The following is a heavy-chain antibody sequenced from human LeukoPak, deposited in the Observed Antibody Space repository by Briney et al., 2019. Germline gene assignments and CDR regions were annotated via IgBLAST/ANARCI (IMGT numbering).Heavy chain of an antibody. CDR3: AKAPYSSGRAPFHY. CDR1: GFTFDNYA. J-gene: IGHJ4*02. CDR2: ISWNSDSM. V-gene: IGHV3-9*01. Sequence: GGSLRLSCAASGFTFDNYAMPWARQAPGKGLEWVSGISWNSDSMGYADSVKGRFTISRDNAKNSLYLQMNSLRADDTAFYYCAKAPYSSGRAPFHYWGQGTLVTVSS. D-gene: IGHD6-19*01.